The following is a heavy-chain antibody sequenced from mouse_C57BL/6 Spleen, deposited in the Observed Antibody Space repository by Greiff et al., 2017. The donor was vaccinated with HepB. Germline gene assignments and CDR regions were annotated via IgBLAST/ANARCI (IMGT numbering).Heavy chain of an antibody. V-gene: IGHV5-17*01. Sequence: EVQLVESGGGLVKPGGSLKLSCAASGFTFSDSGMHWVRQAPEKGLEWVAYISSGSSTIYYADTVKGRFTISIDNATNTPFLQLTSLRSEDTAMYYCARPVYYGSTAWFAYWGQGTLVTVSA. D-gene: IGHD1-1*01. CDR2: ISSGSSTI. CDR3: ARPVYYGSTAWFAY. CDR1: GFTFSDSG. J-gene: IGHJ3*01.